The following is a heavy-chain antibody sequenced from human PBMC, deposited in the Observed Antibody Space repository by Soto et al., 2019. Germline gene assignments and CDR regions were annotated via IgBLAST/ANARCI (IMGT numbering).Heavy chain of an antibody. Sequence: PSETLSLTCTVSVGAISSYYCSWIRQPPGKGLEWIGYIYYSGSTNYNPSLKSRVTISVDTSKNQFSLKLSSVTAADTAVYYCARHGGIVATINWFDPWGQGTLVTVS. CDR3: ARHGGIVATINWFDP. CDR2: IYYSGST. J-gene: IGHJ5*02. CDR1: VGAISSYY. D-gene: IGHD5-12*01. V-gene: IGHV4-59*08.